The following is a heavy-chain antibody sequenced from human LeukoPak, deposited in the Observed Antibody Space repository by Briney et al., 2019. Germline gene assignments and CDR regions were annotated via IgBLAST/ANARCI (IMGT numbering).Heavy chain of an antibody. CDR1: GFTFSSYW. CDR2: IKQDGSEK. J-gene: IGHJ4*02. V-gene: IGHV3-7*05. D-gene: IGHD3-22*01. Sequence: GGSLRLSCAASGFTFSSYWMSWVRQAPGKGLELVANIKQDGSEKYYVDSVKGRFTISRDNAKNSLYLQMNSLRAEDTAVYYCAREMVVIRPPFDYWGQGTLVIVSS. CDR3: AREMVVIRPPFDY.